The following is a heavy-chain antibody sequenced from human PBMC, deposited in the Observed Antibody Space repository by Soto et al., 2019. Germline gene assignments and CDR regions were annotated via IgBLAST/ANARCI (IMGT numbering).Heavy chain of an antibody. CDR2: IYYSGST. CDR1: GGSISSYY. CDR3: ARVKRDTVYGSGSSPIWEFDY. J-gene: IGHJ4*02. V-gene: IGHV4-59*01. Sequence: SETLSLTCTVSGGSISSYYWSWIRQPPGKGLEWIGYIYYSGSTNYNPSLKSRVTISVETSKNQFSLKLSSVTAADTAVYYCARVKRDTVYGSGSSPIWEFDYWGQGTLVTVSS. D-gene: IGHD3-10*01.